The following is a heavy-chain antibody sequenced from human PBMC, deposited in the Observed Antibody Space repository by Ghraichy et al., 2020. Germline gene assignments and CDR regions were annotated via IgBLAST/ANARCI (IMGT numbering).Heavy chain of an antibody. CDR1: GLTFSHYW. J-gene: IGHJ4*02. D-gene: IGHD5-12*01. V-gene: IGHV3-7*03. Sequence: GGSLRLSCPASGLTFSHYWMHWVRQASGSGLEWVAHISQDGSQKYYVDSVKGRFTISRDNADNSLYLQMNSLRAEDTALYYCASFYGGNDYGPNYWGQGTLITVSS. CDR2: ISQDGSQK. CDR3: ASFYGGNDYGPNY.